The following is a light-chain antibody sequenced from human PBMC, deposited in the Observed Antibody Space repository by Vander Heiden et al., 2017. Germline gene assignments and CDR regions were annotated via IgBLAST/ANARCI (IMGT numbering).Light chain of an antibody. V-gene: IGKV4-1*01. Sequence: DIVMTQSPDSLAVSLGERATINCKSSQSVLYSSNNKNYLAWYQQKPGQPPKGLIYRGSTRESGVPDRFSGSGSGTDFTLTISSLQAEDVAVYYCQQYYSTPWTFGQGTKVEIK. J-gene: IGKJ1*01. CDR1: QSVLYSSNNKNY. CDR3: QQYYSTPWT. CDR2: RGS.